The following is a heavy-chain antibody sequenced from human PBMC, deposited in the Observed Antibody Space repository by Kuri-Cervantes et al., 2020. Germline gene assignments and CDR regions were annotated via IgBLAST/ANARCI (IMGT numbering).Heavy chain of an antibody. CDR2: YDESNN. Sequence: GESLKISCAASGFTFSNAWMSWVRQAPGKGLEWVASYDESNNFYADSVKGRFTISRDNSKNTLYLQMSSLRAEDTALYYCAKLRGRFLEWLLDMDVWGKGTTVTVSS. V-gene: IGHV3-30*15. D-gene: IGHD3-3*01. J-gene: IGHJ6*03. CDR3: AKLRGRFLEWLLDMDV. CDR1: GFTFSNAW.